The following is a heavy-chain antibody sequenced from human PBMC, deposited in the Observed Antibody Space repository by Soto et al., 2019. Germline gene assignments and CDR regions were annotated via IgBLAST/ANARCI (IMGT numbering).Heavy chain of an antibody. D-gene: IGHD3-9*01. Sequence: PSETLSLTCTVSGGSISSSSYYWGWIRQPPGKGLEWIGSIYYSGSTYYNPSLKSRVTISVDTSKNQFSLKLSSVTAADTAVYYCARDYDILTGGFDPGAREPWSPSPQ. V-gene: IGHV4-39*02. CDR2: IYYSGST. CDR1: GGSISSSSYY. J-gene: IGHJ5*02. CDR3: ARDYDILTGGFDP.